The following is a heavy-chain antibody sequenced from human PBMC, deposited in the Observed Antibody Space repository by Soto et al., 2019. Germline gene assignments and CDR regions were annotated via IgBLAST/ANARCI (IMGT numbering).Heavy chain of an antibody. D-gene: IGHD3-22*01. CDR1: GGTFSSYA. J-gene: IGHJ3*02. CDR2: IIPIFGTA. Sequence: ASVKVSCKASGGTFSSYAISWVRQAPGQGLEWIGWIIPIFGTANYAQKFQGRVTITADESTSTAYMELSSLRSDDTAVYYCSREYYYDSSGYYYFVPHAFDIWGQGTMVTVSS. V-gene: IGHV1-69*13. CDR3: SREYYYDSSGYYYFVPHAFDI.